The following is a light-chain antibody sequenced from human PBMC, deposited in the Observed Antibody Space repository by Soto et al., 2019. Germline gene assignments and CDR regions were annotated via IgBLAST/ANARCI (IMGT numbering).Light chain of an antibody. Sequence: QSPSTLSVSQGERATLSCRASQSVSSNLAWYQQKPGQAPRLLIYGASTRATGIPARFSGSGSGTEFTLTISSLQSEDFAVYYCHQYDNWPKTFGQGTLLAI. V-gene: IGKV3-15*01. CDR1: QSVSSN. CDR3: HQYDNWPKT. J-gene: IGKJ5*01. CDR2: GAS.